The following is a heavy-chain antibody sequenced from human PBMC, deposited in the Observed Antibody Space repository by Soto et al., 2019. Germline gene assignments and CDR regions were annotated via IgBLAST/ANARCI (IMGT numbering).Heavy chain of an antibody. D-gene: IGHD1-26*01. J-gene: IGHJ4*02. CDR3: ARDGVGATTFFGYFDY. CDR2: TRHDGSNT. CDR1: GFTFSGYG. V-gene: IGHV3-30*02. Sequence: QPGGGLRLSCAASGFTFSGYGMHWVRQAPGKGLEWVAITRHDGSNTYYADSVRGRFTISRDNSKKTLYLQMDSLRAEDTAVYYCARDGVGATTFFGYFDYWGQGTLVTVSS.